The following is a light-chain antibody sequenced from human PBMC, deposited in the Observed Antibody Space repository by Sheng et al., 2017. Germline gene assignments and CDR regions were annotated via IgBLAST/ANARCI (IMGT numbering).Light chain of an antibody. CDR3: QQYNSWPLT. J-gene: IGKJ4*01. CDR2: GAS. Sequence: EVIMTQSPVTLSVSPGGGATLSCRASQSVNSKLAWYQQKPGQTSRLLIYGASTRATGIPARFSGSGSGTEFTLTVSSLQSEDFAVYYCQQYNSWPLTFGGGTKVDLK. V-gene: IGKV3-15*01. CDR1: QSVNSK.